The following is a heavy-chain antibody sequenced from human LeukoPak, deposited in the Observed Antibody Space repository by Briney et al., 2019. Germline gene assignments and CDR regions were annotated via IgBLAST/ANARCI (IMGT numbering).Heavy chain of an antibody. CDR3: PKEPISIIVVVAAFDI. Sequence: GGSLRLSCAASGFTFSSYAMSWVRQAPGKGLEWVSAINPNGGSTYYADSVKGRVTISRDNSMSTLYLQLNSLRAVDTAVYYCPKEPISIIVVVAAFDIWGQGTMVTVSS. V-gene: IGHV3-23*01. CDR1: GFTFSSYA. J-gene: IGHJ3*02. CDR2: INPNGGST. D-gene: IGHD3-22*01.